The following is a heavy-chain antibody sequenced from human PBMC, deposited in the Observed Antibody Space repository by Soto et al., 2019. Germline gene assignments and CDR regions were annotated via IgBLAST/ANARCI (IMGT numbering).Heavy chain of an antibody. J-gene: IGHJ4*02. CDR3: ARETRSSLWFGELSPPFDY. CDR2: ISSSGSTI. CDR1: GFTFSSYE. D-gene: IGHD3-10*01. Sequence: GGSVRLSCAASGFTFSSYEMNWVRQAPGKGLEWVSYISSSGSTIYYADSVKGRFTISRDNAKNSLYLQMNSLRAEDTAVYYCARETRSSLWFGELSPPFDYWGQGTLVTVSS. V-gene: IGHV3-48*03.